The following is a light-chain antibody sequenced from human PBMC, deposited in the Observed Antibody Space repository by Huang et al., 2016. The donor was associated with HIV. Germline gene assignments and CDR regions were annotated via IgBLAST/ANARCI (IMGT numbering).Light chain of an antibody. V-gene: IGKV1-9*01. CDR3: QDLNSYPS. Sequence: IQLTQSPSSLSASVGDRVTITCRASQGISSYLAWYQQKPGKAPKLLIYAASTLQSGVPSRFSGSGSGTDFTLTISSLQPEDFATYYCQDLNSYPSFGQGTRLEIK. CDR1: QGISSY. CDR2: AAS. J-gene: IGKJ5*01.